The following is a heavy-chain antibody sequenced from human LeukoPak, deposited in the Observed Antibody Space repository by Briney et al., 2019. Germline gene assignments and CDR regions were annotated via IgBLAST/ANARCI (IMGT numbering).Heavy chain of an antibody. Sequence: GGSLRLSCAASGFTFSNYWMHWVRQPPGKGLVWVSRINIDGSSTNYADSVKGRFTVSRDNAKNTLFLQMNGLRVDDTATYYCVREYTTSSRRYSDYWGQGDLVTVSA. CDR1: GFTFSNYW. V-gene: IGHV3-74*01. D-gene: IGHD6-6*01. CDR3: VREYTTSSRRYSDY. CDR2: INIDGSST. J-gene: IGHJ4*01.